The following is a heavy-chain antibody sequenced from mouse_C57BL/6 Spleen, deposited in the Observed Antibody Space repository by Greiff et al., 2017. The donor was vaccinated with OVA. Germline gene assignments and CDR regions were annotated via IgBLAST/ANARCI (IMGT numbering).Heavy chain of an antibody. CDR1: GFSLTSYG. CDR3: ARHPYDYDPYYYAMDY. Sequence: VQLQQSGPGLVAPSQSLSITCTVSGFSLTSYGVHWVRQPPGKGLEWLVVIWSDGSTTYNSALKSRLSISKDNSKSQVFLKMNSLQTDDTAMYYCARHPYDYDPYYYAMDYWGQGTSVTVSS. D-gene: IGHD2-4*01. J-gene: IGHJ4*01. CDR2: IWSDGST. V-gene: IGHV2-6-1*01.